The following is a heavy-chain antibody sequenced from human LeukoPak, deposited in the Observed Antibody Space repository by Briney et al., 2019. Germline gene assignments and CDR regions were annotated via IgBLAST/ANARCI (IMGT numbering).Heavy chain of an antibody. J-gene: IGHJ5*02. CDR2: ISSSSRYI. D-gene: IGHD1-14*01. V-gene: IGHV3-21*01. Sequence: GGSLRLSCAASGFTFSSYNMNWVRQAPGKGLEWVSSISSSSRYIYYADSVKGRFTISRDNAKNSLYLQMNSLRAEDTAVYYCAILRPEGWFDPWGQGTLVTVSS. CDR3: AILRPEGWFDP. CDR1: GFTFSSYN.